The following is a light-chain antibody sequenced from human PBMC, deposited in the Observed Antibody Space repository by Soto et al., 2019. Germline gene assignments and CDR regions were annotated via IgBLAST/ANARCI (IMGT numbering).Light chain of an antibody. V-gene: IGKV1-9*01. CDR3: QQLNSYPLFT. CDR2: AAS. CDR1: QGISSY. J-gene: IGKJ3*01. Sequence: DIQLTQSPSFLSASVGDRVTITCRASQGISSYLAWYQQKPGKAPKLLIYAASTLQSGVPSRFSGSGSGTEFTLTISSLPPEDFATSYCQQLNSYPLFTFGPGTKVDIK.